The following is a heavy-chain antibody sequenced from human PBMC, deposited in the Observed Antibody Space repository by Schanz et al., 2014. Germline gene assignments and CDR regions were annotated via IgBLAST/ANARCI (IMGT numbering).Heavy chain of an antibody. Sequence: QVQLVQSGPEVKKPGASVRLSCKASGYNFNRHDISWVRQAPGQGLEWMGWINPNSGGTSYAQKFQGRVTMTRATSTSTVNMELTSLRSEDTAVYYCARDPYSASYFPSPPLYGLDVWGQGTTVTVSS. CDR3: ARDPYSASYFPSPPLYGLDV. D-gene: IGHD1-26*01. J-gene: IGHJ6*02. V-gene: IGHV1-8*01. CDR2: INPNSGGT. CDR1: GYNFNRHD.